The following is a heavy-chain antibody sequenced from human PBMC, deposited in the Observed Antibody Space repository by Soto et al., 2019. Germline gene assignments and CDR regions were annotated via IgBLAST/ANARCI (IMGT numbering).Heavy chain of an antibody. CDR3: ARLHYDSNDYYYSDY. Sequence: SETLSLTCAVSGGSITSHSWWSWIRQPPGKGLEWIGYIYNSGSTNYNPSLKSRVTISEDTSKKQFSLKLSSVTAADTAVYYCARLHYDSNDYYYSDYWGQGTLVTSPQ. CDR2: IYNSGST. J-gene: IGHJ4*02. CDR1: GGSITSHSW. V-gene: IGHV4-59*08. D-gene: IGHD3-22*01.